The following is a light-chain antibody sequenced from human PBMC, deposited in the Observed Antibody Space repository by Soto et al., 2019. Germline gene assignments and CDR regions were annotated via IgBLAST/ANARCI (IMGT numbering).Light chain of an antibody. CDR2: AAS. V-gene: IGKV1-39*01. CDR3: QQSYSTIRT. CDR1: QSISSY. J-gene: IGKJ1*01. Sequence: DIQMTQSPSSLSASVGDRVTITCRASQSISSYLNWYQQKPGKAPKLLIYAASSLQSGVPSRFSGSGSGTDFTLTISSLQPEDFATYYCQQSYSTIRTFGQGTNVDIK.